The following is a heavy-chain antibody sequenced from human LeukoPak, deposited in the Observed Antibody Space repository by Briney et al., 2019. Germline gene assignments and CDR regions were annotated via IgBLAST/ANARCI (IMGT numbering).Heavy chain of an antibody. D-gene: IGHD4-17*01. CDR1: GYTFTGYY. CDR2: INPNSGGT. Sequence: VASVKVSCKASGYTFTGYYMHWVRQAPGQRLEWMGWINPNSGGTKYAQKFQGRVTVTRDTSISTAYLELSSLRSDDTAVYFCARYAGDYETVTDYWGQGTLVTVSS. J-gene: IGHJ4*02. CDR3: ARYAGDYETVTDY. V-gene: IGHV1-2*02.